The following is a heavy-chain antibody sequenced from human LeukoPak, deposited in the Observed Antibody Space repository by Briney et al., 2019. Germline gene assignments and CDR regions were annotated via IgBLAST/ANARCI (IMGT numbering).Heavy chain of an antibody. V-gene: IGHV3-7*03. Sequence: QPGGSLGLSCAASGFTLSSYWMSWVRQAPGKGLEWVANIKEDGSEKYYVDSVKGRFTISRDNAKNSLYLHMNSLTAEDTAMYYCARDWVAGVPFDAFDIWGQGTMVSVSS. CDR2: IKEDGSEK. J-gene: IGHJ3*02. CDR3: ARDWVAGVPFDAFDI. D-gene: IGHD3-10*01. CDR1: GFTLSSYW.